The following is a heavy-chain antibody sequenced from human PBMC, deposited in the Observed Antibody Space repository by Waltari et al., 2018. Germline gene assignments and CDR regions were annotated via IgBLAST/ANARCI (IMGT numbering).Heavy chain of an antibody. J-gene: IGHJ4*02. CDR3: AREGVSEWEPLHY. V-gene: IGHV1-69*10. D-gene: IGHD1-26*01. Sequence: QVQLVQSGAEVKKPGSSVKVSCKASGGNFNSYKLNWVRQAPGQGLEWMGGVVPIFSKTHYAQRFQGRVTITADKSTSTAYMELSSLRSEDTAVYYCAREGVSEWEPLHYWGQGTLVTVSS. CDR2: VVPIFSKT. CDR1: GGNFNSYK.